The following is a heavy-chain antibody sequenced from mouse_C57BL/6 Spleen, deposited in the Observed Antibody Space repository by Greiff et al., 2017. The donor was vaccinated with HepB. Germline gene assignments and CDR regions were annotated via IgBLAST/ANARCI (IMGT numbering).Heavy chain of an antibody. CDR1: GYTFTDYE. D-gene: IGHD1-1*01. Sequence: VQLQQSGAELVRPGASVTLSCKASGYTFTDYEMHWVKQTPVHGLEWIGAIDPETGGTAYNQKFKGKAILTADKSFSTAYMELRSLTSEDSAVYYCTRPFTTVVATDWYFDVWGTGTTVTVSS. J-gene: IGHJ1*03. V-gene: IGHV1-15*01. CDR2: IDPETGGT. CDR3: TRPFTTVVATDWYFDV.